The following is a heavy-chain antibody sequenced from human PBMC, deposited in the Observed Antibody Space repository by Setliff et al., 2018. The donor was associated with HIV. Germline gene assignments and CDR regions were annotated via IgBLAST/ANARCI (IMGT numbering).Heavy chain of an antibody. Sequence: GGSLRLSCEASGFTFNNHAMTWVRQAPGKGLEWVSAIGRTPGTIYYADSGKGRFAISRDNSMNTLSLQMNSLRAEDTAVYYCGIRISISVIWTFDYWGQGMLVTVSS. V-gene: IGHV3-23*01. D-gene: IGHD3-3*01. CDR1: GFTFNNHA. CDR2: IGRTPGTI. CDR3: GIRISISVIWTFDY. J-gene: IGHJ4*02.